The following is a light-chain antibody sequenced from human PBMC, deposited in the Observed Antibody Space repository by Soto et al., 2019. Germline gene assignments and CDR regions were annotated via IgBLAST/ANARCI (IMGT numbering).Light chain of an antibody. Sequence: EIVLTQSPGTLSGSPGERDTLSCRASQSVSSSYLAWYQQKPGQAPRPLIYGASSRAIGIPDRFSGSGSGTDFTLTISRLEPEDFAVYYCQQYGSSPWTFGQGTKVEIK. V-gene: IGKV3-20*01. CDR2: GAS. J-gene: IGKJ1*01. CDR3: QQYGSSPWT. CDR1: QSVSSSY.